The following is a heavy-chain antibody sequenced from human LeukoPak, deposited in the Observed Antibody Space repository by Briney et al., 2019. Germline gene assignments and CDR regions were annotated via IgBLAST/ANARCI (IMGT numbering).Heavy chain of an antibody. CDR2: IYYSGST. Sequence: SETLSLTCTVSGGSISSSSYYWGWIRQPPGKGLEWIGSIYYSGSTYYNPSLKSRVTISVDTSKNQFSLKLSSVTAADTAVYYCARQEGELDAFDIWGQGTMVTVSS. CDR3: ARQEGELDAFDI. V-gene: IGHV4-39*01. D-gene: IGHD1-26*01. J-gene: IGHJ3*02. CDR1: GGSISSSSYY.